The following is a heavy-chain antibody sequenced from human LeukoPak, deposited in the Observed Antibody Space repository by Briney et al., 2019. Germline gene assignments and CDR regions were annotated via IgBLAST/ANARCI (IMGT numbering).Heavy chain of an antibody. Sequence: GRSLRLSCAASGFTFSSYAMHWVRQAPGKGLEWVAVISYDGSNKYYADSVKGRFTISRDNSKNTLYLQMNSLRAEDTAVYYCARAHSVAGTSAEYFQHWGQGTLVTVSS. CDR3: ARAHSVAGTSAEYFQH. CDR1: GFTFSSYA. CDR2: ISYDGSNK. V-gene: IGHV3-30-3*01. J-gene: IGHJ1*01. D-gene: IGHD6-19*01.